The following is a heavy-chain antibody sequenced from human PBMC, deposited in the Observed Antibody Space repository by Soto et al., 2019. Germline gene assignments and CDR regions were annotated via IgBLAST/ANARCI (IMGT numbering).Heavy chain of an antibody. J-gene: IGHJ6*02. D-gene: IGHD1-1*01. CDR3: AREGTGTTHYYSGMDV. CDR2: IWYDGSNK. V-gene: IGHV3-33*01. Sequence: QVQLVESGGGVVQPGRSLRLSCAASGFTFSSYGMHWVRQAPGKGLEWVAVIWYDGSNKYYADSVKGRFTISRDNSKNTLYLQMNSLRAEDTAVYYCAREGTGTTHYYSGMDVWGQGTTVTVSS. CDR1: GFTFSSYG.